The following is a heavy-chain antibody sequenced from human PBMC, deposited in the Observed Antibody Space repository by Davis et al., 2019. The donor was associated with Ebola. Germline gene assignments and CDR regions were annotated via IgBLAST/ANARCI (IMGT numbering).Heavy chain of an antibody. D-gene: IGHD6-6*01. CDR3: ARDRSSSGYYYYYYGMDV. Sequence: MPSETLSLTCTVSGGSISSYYWSWIRQPPGKGLEWIGYIYYSGSTNYNPSLKSRVTISVDPSKNQFSLKLSSVTAADTAVYYCARDRSSSGYYYYYYGMDVWGQGTTVTVSS. CDR1: GGSISSYY. CDR2: IYYSGST. V-gene: IGHV4-59*01. J-gene: IGHJ6*02.